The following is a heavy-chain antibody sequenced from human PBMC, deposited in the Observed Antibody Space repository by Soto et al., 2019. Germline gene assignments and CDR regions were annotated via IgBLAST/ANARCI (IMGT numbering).Heavy chain of an antibody. Sequence: DVQLVESGGGLVQPGGSLRLSCAASGFTFSSYWMSWVRQAPGKWLEWVANIKQDGSENYYVDSVKGRFTISRDNAENSLYLQMSSLRADDTAVYYCARGSQWLAPDYWGQGTLVTVSS. CDR2: IKQDGSEN. J-gene: IGHJ4*02. CDR1: GFTFSSYW. D-gene: IGHD6-19*01. CDR3: ARGSQWLAPDY. V-gene: IGHV3-7*01.